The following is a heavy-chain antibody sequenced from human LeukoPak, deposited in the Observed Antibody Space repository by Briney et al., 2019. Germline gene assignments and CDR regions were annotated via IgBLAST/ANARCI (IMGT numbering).Heavy chain of an antibody. J-gene: IGHJ6*02. V-gene: IGHV4-31*03. CDR2: IYYSGST. D-gene: IGHD1-26*01. CDR1: GGSISSGGYY. CDR3: ARARSGSYDVGDYYYYYGMDV. Sequence: SQTLSLTCTVSGGSISSGGYYWSWIRQHPGKGLEWIGYIYYSGSTYYNPSLKSRVTISVDTSKNQFSLKLSSVTAADTAVYYCARARSGSYDVGDYYYYYGMDVWGQGTTVTVSS.